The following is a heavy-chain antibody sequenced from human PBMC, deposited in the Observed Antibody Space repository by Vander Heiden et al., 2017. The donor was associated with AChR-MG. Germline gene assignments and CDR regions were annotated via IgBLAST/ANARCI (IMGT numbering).Heavy chain of an antibody. CDR3: ARAPGRASGMVRGVIKAYGREV. V-gene: IGHV4-34*01. D-gene: IGHD3-10*01. CDR1: GGSFSDYY. CDR2: ITHSGAT. J-gene: IGHJ6*02. Sequence: QVQLQQWGAGLLKPSETLSLTCAVYGGSFSDYYWLWIRQSPGKGLEWIGEITHSGATYYNSSLKSRVTISVDMPKNYFSLKLSSVTAEDTAVYYCARAPGRASGMVRGVIKAYGREVWGQGTKGTVSS.